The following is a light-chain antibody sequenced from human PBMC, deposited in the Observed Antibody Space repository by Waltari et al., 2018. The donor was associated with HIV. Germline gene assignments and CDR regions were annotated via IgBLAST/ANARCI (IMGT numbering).Light chain of an antibody. J-gene: IGLJ2*01. CDR2: DDS. CDR1: NIGSKS. V-gene: IGLV3-21*04. CDR3: QVWDSGIVV. Sequence: SYVLTQPPSVSMAPGKTARITCGGSNIGSKSVHWSQQKPGQAPVLVIYDDSDRPSGIPERFSGSNSGNTATLTISRVEAGDEADYYCQVWDSGIVVFGGGTKVTVL.